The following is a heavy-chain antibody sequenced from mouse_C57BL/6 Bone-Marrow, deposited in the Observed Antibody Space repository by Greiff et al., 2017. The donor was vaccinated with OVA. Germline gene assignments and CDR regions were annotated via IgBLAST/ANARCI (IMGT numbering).Heavy chain of an antibody. J-gene: IGHJ4*01. CDR1: GFKIKNNH. CDR2: IDPENGDT. V-gene: IGHV14-4*01. D-gene: IGHD1-1*01. Sequence: VQLKGSGGELLRAGGSVKVSCTASGFKIKNNHMHWGKQRPEKGLEWIGWIDPENGDTEYAPKFQGKATIKADTSSNTAYLQLSSLTSEDTAVYYCTTANYYGSSYDYAMDYWGQGTSVTVSS. CDR3: TTANYYGSSYDYAMDY.